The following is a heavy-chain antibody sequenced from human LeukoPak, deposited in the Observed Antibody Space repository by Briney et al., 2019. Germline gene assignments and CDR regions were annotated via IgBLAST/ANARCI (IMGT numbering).Heavy chain of an antibody. CDR2: IQDDGATT. CDR1: GLTFSNFP. Sequence: GGSLRLSCAASGLTFSNFPMHWVRQAPGKGLEWVSLIQDDGATTNYVASVKRRFTISRENSNTTVYLQMNSLKPDNTAVYYCATQSITRVVVISPFDYWGQGTLVTVSS. V-gene: IGHV3-30*02. CDR3: ATQSITRVVVISPFDY. J-gene: IGHJ4*02. D-gene: IGHD3-22*01.